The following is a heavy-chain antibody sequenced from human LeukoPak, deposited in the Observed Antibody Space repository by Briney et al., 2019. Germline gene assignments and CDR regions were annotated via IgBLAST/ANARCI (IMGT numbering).Heavy chain of an antibody. CDR3: ARDPGAVGAAWAFDI. CDR2: IYYSGRT. CDR1: GGSISSYY. D-gene: IGHD1-26*01. J-gene: IGHJ3*02. Sequence: SETLSLTCTVSGGSISSYYWSWIRPPPGKGLEWIGYIYYSGRTNYNHSLKSRVTTSVDTSKNQFSLKLSSVTAADTAVYYCARDPGAVGAAWAFDIWGQGTMVTVSS. V-gene: IGHV4-59*01.